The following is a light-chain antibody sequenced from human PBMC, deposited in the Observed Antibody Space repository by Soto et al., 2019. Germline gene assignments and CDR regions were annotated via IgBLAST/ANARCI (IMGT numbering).Light chain of an antibody. Sequence: DIQMTQSPSTLSGSVGDRVTITCRPSQAVPNNMALYQQKPGKPPKLLIYEESTLHSGVPSRFSGRKSGTQFTLTIDSLQPEDFATYYCQQVKTYPRTFGGGTKVDIK. CDR1: QAVPNN. J-gene: IGKJ4*01. V-gene: IGKV1-9*01. CDR2: EES. CDR3: QQVKTYPRT.